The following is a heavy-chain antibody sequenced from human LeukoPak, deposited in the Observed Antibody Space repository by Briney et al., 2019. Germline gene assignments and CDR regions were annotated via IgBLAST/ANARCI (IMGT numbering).Heavy chain of an antibody. CDR2: IYSSGST. CDR1: GFTVSSNY. CDR3: ARDGGGYARFDP. Sequence: GGSLRLSCAASGFTVSSNYMSWVRQAPGKGLEWVSVIYSSGSTYYADSVKGRFTISRDNSKNTLYLQMNSLRAEDTAVYYCARDGGGYARFDPWGQGTLVTVSS. D-gene: IGHD3-16*01. V-gene: IGHV3-53*01. J-gene: IGHJ5*02.